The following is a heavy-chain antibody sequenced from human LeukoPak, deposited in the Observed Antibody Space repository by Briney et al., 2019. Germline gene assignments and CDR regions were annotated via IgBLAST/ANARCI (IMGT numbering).Heavy chain of an antibody. CDR1: GGSISSGSYY. V-gene: IGHV4-61*02. J-gene: IGHJ6*02. CDR3: ARDRGVNISGPRLSYYGMDV. D-gene: IGHD3-10*01. CDR2: IYTSGST. Sequence: PSETLSLTCTVSGGSISSGSYYWSWIRQPAGKGLEWIGRIYTSGSTNYNPSLKSRVTISVDSSKNQFSLKLSSVTAADTAVYYCARDRGVNISGPRLSYYGMDVWGQGTTVTVSS.